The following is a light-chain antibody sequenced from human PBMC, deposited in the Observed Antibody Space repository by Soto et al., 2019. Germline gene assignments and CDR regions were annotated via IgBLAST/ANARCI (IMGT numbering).Light chain of an antibody. CDR1: QSVSSN. J-gene: IGKJ1*01. CDR2: GAS. CDR3: QQYSIWPRA. V-gene: IGKV3-15*01. Sequence: EIMMTQSPATLSVSPGERATLSCRASQSVSSNLAWYQQKPGQAPRLLFYGASTRATGIPARFSGSGSGKEFTLTISSLQSEDFAVYYCQQYSIWPRAFGQGTKVEFK.